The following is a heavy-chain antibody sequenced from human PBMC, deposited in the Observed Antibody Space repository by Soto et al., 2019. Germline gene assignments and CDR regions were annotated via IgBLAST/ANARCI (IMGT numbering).Heavy chain of an antibody. J-gene: IGHJ4*02. CDR3: TTDRLVPGYCSGGSCYRKFDY. V-gene: IGHV3-15*01. CDR2: IKSKTDGGTT. D-gene: IGHD2-15*01. Sequence: GGSLRLSCAASGFTFSNAWMSWVRQAPGKGLEWVGRIKSKTDGGTTDYAAPVKGRFTISRDDSKNTLYLQMNSLKTEDTAVYYCTTDRLVPGYCSGGSCYRKFDYWGQGTLVTVSS. CDR1: GFTFSNAW.